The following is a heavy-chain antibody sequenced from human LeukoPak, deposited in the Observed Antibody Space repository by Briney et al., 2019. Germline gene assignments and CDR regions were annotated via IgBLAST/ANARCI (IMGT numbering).Heavy chain of an antibody. CDR2: IYYSGST. V-gene: IGHV4-30-4*01. D-gene: IGHD2-15*01. CDR3: ARVDCSGGSCYSFDY. Sequence: SETLSLTCTVSGGSISSGDYYWSWIRQPPGKGLEWIGYIYYSGSTYYNPSLKSRVTISVDTSKNQFSLKLNSVTAADTAVHYCARVDCSGGSCYSFDYWGQGTLVTVSS. J-gene: IGHJ4*02. CDR1: GGSISSGDYY.